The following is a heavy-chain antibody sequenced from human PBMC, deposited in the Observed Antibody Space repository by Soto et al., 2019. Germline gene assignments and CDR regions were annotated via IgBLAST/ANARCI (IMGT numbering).Heavy chain of an antibody. D-gene: IGHD3-22*01. CDR1: GGSVSSGNYY. V-gene: IGHV4-61*01. CDR3: ARSMFYSDGSNYSPFDY. CDR2: FYYTGSI. J-gene: IGHJ4*02. Sequence: SETLSLTCTVSGGSVSSGNYYWSWIRQPPGKGLEWIGYFYYTGSINYNTSLKRRVTISIDASQNQFSLRLSSVTAADTAVYYCARSMFYSDGSNYSPFDYWGQGTLVTVS.